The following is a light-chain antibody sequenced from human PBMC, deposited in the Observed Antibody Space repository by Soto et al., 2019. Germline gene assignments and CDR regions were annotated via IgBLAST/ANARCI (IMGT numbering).Light chain of an antibody. V-gene: IGKV1-5*03. CDR2: KAS. Sequence: DLQMTQSPSTLSASVGDRVTITCRASQSISSWLAWYQQKPGKAPKLLIYKASSLKSGVPTRFSGSGSGTEFTLTISNQQPDDFATYYCHQYNNYSLTVGGGKKVEI. CDR1: QSISSW. J-gene: IGKJ4*02. CDR3: HQYNNYSLT.